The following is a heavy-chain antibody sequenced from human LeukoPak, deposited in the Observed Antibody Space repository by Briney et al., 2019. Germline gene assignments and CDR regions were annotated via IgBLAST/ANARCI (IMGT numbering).Heavy chain of an antibody. Sequence: GGSLRLSCTASGLTFSTSGFNWVRQAPGKGLEWVASIGPTGSDRYHADSIKGRFTISRDNANNFLYLQMNSLRAEDTAVYYCARVGVISGTGFDYWGQGTLVTVSS. J-gene: IGHJ4*02. CDR2: IGPTGSDR. V-gene: IGHV3-21*06. CDR3: ARVGVISGTGFDY. CDR1: GLTFSTSG. D-gene: IGHD1-14*01.